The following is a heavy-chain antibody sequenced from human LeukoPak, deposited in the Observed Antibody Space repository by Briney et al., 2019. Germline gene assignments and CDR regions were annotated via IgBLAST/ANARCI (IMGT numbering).Heavy chain of an antibody. CDR2: ISSSSSYI. V-gene: IGHV3-21*01. J-gene: IGHJ6*02. Sequence: GGSLRLSCAASGFTFSSYSMNWVRQAPGKGLEWVSSISSSSSYIYYADSVKGRFTISRDNAKNSLYLQMNSLRAEDTAVYYCARTRTLVRGTYGMDVWGQGTTVTVSS. CDR1: GFTFSSYS. D-gene: IGHD3-10*01. CDR3: ARTRTLVRGTYGMDV.